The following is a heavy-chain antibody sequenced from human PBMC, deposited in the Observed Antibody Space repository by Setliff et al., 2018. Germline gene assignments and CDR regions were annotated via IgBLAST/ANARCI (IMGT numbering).Heavy chain of an antibody. CDR2: INPSGGLT. CDR1: GYTLSKYY. J-gene: IGHJ3*02. Sequence: GASVKVSCKASGYTLSKYYMHWVRQAPGQGLEWMGIINPSGGLTKYAQKFQGRVTMTSDTSTNTVYLEVSSLRSEDTAVYFCATGGTGTIAAFDIWGQGTMVTVSS. CDR3: ATGGTGTIAAFDI. V-gene: IGHV1-46*01. D-gene: IGHD1-1*01.